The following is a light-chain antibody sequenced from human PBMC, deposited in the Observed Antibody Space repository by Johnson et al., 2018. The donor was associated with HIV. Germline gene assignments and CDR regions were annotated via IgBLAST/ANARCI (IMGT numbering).Light chain of an antibody. CDR3: ATWDTSLSGGGV. J-gene: IGLJ1*01. Sequence: QSVLTQPPSVSAAPGQRVTISCSGSSSTIGNNYIYWYQLLPGTPPKLLIFKNNERPSGIPDRFSGSKSGTSATLGITGLQTGDEADYYCATWDTSLSGGGVFGTGTKVTVL. CDR1: SSTIGNNY. CDR2: KNN. V-gene: IGLV1-51*02.